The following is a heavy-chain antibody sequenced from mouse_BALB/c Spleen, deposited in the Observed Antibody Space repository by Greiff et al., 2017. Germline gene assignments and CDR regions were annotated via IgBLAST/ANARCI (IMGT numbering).Heavy chain of an antibody. CDR3: ARGYRYDGFAY. V-gene: IGHV3-2*02. Sequence: EVQGVESGPGLVKPSQSLSLTCTVTGYSITSDYAWNWIRQFPGNKLEWMGYISYSGSTSYNPSLKSRISITRDTSKNQFFLQLNSVTTEDTATYYCARGYRYDGFAYWGQGTLVTVSA. D-gene: IGHD2-14*01. CDR2: ISYSGST. CDR1: GYSITSDYA. J-gene: IGHJ3*01.